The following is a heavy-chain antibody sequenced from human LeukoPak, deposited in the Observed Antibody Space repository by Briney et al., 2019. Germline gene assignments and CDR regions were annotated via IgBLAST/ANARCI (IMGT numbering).Heavy chain of an antibody. D-gene: IGHD3-10*01. CDR1: GFTFSSYA. V-gene: IGHV3-23*01. J-gene: IGHJ4*02. Sequence: PGGSLRLSCAASGFTFSSYAMSWVRQAPGKGLEWVSAISGSGGSTYYADSVKGRFTISRDNSKNTLYLQMNSLRAEDTAVYYCAKDPALYGSGSSYFDYWGQGTLVTVSS. CDR3: AKDPALYGSGSSYFDY. CDR2: ISGSGGST.